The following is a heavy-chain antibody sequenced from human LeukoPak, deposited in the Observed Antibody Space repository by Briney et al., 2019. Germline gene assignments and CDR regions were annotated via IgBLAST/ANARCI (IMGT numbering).Heavy chain of an antibody. D-gene: IGHD3-22*01. CDR3: AKDLSYYYDSSGPEGDAFDI. CDR2: IRYDGSNK. Sequence: GGSLRLSCAASGFTFSSYGMHWVRQAPGKGLEWVAFIRYDGSNKYYADSVKGRFTISRDNSKNTLYLQMNSLRAEDTAVYYCAKDLSYYYDSSGPEGDAFDIWGQGTMVTVSS. V-gene: IGHV3-30*02. CDR1: GFTFSSYG. J-gene: IGHJ3*02.